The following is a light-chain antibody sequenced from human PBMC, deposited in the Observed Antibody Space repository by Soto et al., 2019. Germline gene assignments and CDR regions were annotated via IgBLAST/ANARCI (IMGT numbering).Light chain of an antibody. CDR1: QSVSSN. CDR2: DES. CDR3: QQRSNWPLT. J-gene: IGKJ4*01. V-gene: IGKV3-11*01. Sequence: EIVMTQAPATLSVSPGEGVTLSCRASQSVSSNLAWYQQKPGQAPRLLIYDESNRATGIPARFSGSGSGTDLNLTISSLEPEDFAVYYCQQRSNWPLTCGGGTKVDIK.